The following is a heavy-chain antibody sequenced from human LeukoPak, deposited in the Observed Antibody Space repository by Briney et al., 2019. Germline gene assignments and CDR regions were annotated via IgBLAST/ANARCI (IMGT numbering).Heavy chain of an antibody. J-gene: IGHJ4*02. V-gene: IGHV1-2*02. CDR2: INPNSGDT. CDR1: GYTFTGYY. CDR3: ARVGSSGWYVHPTLDY. Sequence: ASVTVSCKPSGYTFTGYYIHWVRQAPGQGLEWMGWINPNSGDTNYAQKFQGRVTVTRDTSISTAYMDLSWLRSDGTAVYYCARVGSSGWYVHPTLDYWGQGTLVTVSS. D-gene: IGHD6-19*01.